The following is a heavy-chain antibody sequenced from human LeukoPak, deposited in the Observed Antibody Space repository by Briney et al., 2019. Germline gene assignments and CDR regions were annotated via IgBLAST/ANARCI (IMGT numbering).Heavy chain of an antibody. CDR1: GGSISRYY. V-gene: IGHV4-59*08. Sequence: SETLSLTCTVTGGSISRYYWSWIRQPPGKGLEWIGYIYYSGSTYYNPSLKSRVTISVDTSKNQFSLKLSSVTAADTAVYYCARQGGDYYDSSGYTYNWFDPWGQGTLVTVSS. CDR3: ARQGGDYYDSSGYTYNWFDP. J-gene: IGHJ5*02. CDR2: IYYSGST. D-gene: IGHD3-22*01.